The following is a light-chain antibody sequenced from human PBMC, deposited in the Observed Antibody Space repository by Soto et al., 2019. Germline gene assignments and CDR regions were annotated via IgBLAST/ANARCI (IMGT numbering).Light chain of an antibody. CDR2: GAS. V-gene: IGKV1-39*01. J-gene: IGKJ2*01. Sequence: DIQMTQSPSSLSASLGDRVTITCRASQSISTFLSWYQQKPGKAPKLLIFGASTLQTGVPSRFSGSGSGTDFSLTISSPQPDDIATYFCQQSYTTPYTFGQGTKLGT. CDR1: QSISTF. CDR3: QQSYTTPYT.